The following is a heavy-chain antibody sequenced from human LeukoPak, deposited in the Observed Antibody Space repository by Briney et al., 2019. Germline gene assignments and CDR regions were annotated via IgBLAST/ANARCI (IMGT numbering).Heavy chain of an antibody. Sequence: GSLRLSCAASGFTFSNAWMSWVRQAPGKGLEWVGRIKSQTDGGTTDYAAPVKGRFTISRDDSKNTLYLQMNSLKTEDTAVYYCTTAERGIVVVVAAPDDAFDIWGQGTMVTVSS. CDR1: GFTFSNAW. V-gene: IGHV3-15*01. J-gene: IGHJ3*02. D-gene: IGHD2-15*01. CDR3: TTAERGIVVVVAAPDDAFDI. CDR2: IKSQTDGGTT.